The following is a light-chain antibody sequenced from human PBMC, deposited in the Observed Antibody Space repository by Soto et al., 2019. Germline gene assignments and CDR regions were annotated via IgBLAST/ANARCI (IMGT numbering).Light chain of an antibody. CDR2: DAS. Sequence: DIQISQSPSSISASVVDSVTITCRASQGIRSWLAWYQQKPGKAPKLLIYDASSLETGVPSRFSGSGSGTDFTLTISSLQPEDFATYYCQQYDNLPLIFGQGTRLEIK. J-gene: IGKJ5*01. CDR1: QGIRSW. CDR3: QQYDNLPLI. V-gene: IGKV1-33*01.